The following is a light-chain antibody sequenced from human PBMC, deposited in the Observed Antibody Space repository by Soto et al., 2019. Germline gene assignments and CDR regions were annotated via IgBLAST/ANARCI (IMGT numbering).Light chain of an antibody. J-gene: IGLJ2*01. CDR3: GADHGSGSNFVLRV. CDR1: SGYSNYK. CDR2: VGTGGIVR. Sequence: QAVVTQPPSASASLGASVTLTCTLSSGYSNYKVDWYQQRPGKGPRFVMRVGTGGIVRSKGDGIPDRFSVLGSGLNRYLTIKNIQEEDESDYHCGADHGSGSNFVLRVFGGGTKLTVL. V-gene: IGLV9-49*01.